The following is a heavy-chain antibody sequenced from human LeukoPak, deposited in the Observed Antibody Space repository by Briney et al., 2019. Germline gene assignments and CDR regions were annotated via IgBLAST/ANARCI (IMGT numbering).Heavy chain of an antibody. V-gene: IGHV4-30-4*01. D-gene: IGHD3-16*01. CDR3: ARAGLTFRGVGAATNWFDP. Sequence: PSETLSLTCTVSGDSISSGFYYWSWIRQPPGRGLEWIGYIYSSGSTYYNPSLKSRVTISVDRSKNQFSLKLSSVTAADTAVYYCARAGLTFRGVGAATNWFDPWGQGTLVTVSS. J-gene: IGHJ5*02. CDR2: IYSSGST. CDR1: GDSISSGFYY.